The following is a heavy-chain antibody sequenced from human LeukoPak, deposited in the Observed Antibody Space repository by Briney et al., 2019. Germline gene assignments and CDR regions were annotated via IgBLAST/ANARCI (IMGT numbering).Heavy chain of an antibody. CDR2: IKKEGSEK. CDR3: VAADGDY. J-gene: IGHJ4*02. V-gene: IGHV3-7*01. Sequence: PGGSLRLSCAASGFTFSSYWMGWVRQAPGKGLEWVANIKKEGSEKSYVDSVKGRFTISRDNAKNSMYLQMNSLRAEDTAVYYCVAADGDYWGEGTLVTVSS. CDR1: GFTFSSYW. D-gene: IGHD6-13*01.